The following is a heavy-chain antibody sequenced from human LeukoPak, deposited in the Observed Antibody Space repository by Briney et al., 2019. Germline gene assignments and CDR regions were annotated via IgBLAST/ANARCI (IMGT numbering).Heavy chain of an antibody. J-gene: IGHJ6*02. V-gene: IGHV3-30-3*01. CDR3: ATYTIFGVVISRYGMDV. CDR2: ISYDGSNK. Sequence: GGSLRLSCAASGFTFSSYAMHWVRQAPGKGLEWVAVISYDGSNKYYADSVKGRFTISRDNSKNTLYLQMNSLRAEDTAVYYCATYTIFGVVISRYGMDVWGQGTTVTVSS. CDR1: GFTFSSYA. D-gene: IGHD3-3*01.